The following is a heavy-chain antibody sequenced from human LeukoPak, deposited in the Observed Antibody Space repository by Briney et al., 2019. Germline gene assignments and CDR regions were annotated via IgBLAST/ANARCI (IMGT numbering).Heavy chain of an antibody. CDR1: GGTITSYY. V-gene: IGHV4-59*08. CDR2: ISYSGNT. CDR3: TRHLENTLYYIDY. J-gene: IGHJ4*02. Sequence: SETLSLTCSVSGGTITSYYWSWIRQPPGKRLEWIGYISYSGNTKYNPSLNSRVTISVDTSKNQFSLKLSSMTAADTAVHYCTRHLENTLYYIDYWGQGTLVTVSS.